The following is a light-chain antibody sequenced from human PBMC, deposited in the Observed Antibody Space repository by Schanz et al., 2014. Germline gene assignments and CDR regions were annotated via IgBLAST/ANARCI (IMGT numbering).Light chain of an antibody. CDR1: QSISSW. Sequence: DIQMTQSPSTLSASVGDRVTITCRASQSISSWLAWYQLKPGRAPNLLIYKASSLQSGVPSRFSGRGSGTEFTLTINSLQPDDFATYYCQQFNSYPYTFGQGTKLEIK. CDR3: QQFNSYPYT. CDR2: KAS. J-gene: IGKJ2*01. V-gene: IGKV1-5*03.